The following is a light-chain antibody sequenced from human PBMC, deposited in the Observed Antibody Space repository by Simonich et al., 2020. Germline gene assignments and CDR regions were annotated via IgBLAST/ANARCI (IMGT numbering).Light chain of an antibody. Sequence: DIVMTQSPDSLAVSLGERATINCKSSQSVLYSSNNKNYLAWYQQKPGQPPKLLIYCAATRESGVPDRIRGSGSGTDFTLPISSLQAEDVAVYYCQQYYSTPTFGQGTKLEIK. CDR3: QQYYSTPT. CDR2: CAA. J-gene: IGKJ2*01. V-gene: IGKV4-1*01. CDR1: QSVLYSSNNKNY.